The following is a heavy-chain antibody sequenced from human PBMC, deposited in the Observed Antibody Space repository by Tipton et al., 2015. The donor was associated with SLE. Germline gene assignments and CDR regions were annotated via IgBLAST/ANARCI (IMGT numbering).Heavy chain of an antibody. Sequence: SLRLSCAASGFSFDDYAMHWVRQAPGKGLEWVAGIGWDSAYIAYEDSVEGRFTISRDNAKKSLYLQMNSLRIDDTALYYCAKDIWATTSSGFDYWGQGTLVTVSS. CDR2: IGWDSAYI. D-gene: IGHD1-26*01. V-gene: IGHV3-9*01. J-gene: IGHJ4*02. CDR1: GFSFDDYA. CDR3: AKDIWATTSSGFDY.